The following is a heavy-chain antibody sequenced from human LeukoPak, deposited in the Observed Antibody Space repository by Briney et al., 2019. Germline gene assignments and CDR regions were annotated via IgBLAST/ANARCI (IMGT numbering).Heavy chain of an antibody. V-gene: IGHV3-23*01. CDR3: AGESSCYYYYMDV. J-gene: IGHJ6*03. Sequence: PGGSLRLSCAASGFTFSSYAMSWVRQPPGKGLEWVSAINGSGGSKYYADSVKDRFTNSRDNSKNTLYLQMNSLRAEDTAVYDCAGESSCYYYYMDVGGKGTTVTASS. D-gene: IGHD3-10*01. CDR1: GFTFSSYA. CDR2: INGSGGSK.